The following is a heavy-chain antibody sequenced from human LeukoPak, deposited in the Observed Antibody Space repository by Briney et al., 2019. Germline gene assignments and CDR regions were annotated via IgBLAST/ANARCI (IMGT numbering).Heavy chain of an antibody. CDR3: ARTEYVYNNYAYYYGMDV. D-gene: IGHD4-4*01. Sequence: SETLSLTCTVSGGSIRSYYWRWIRQPPGKGLEWIGYIYYSGSTNYNPSLKSRVTISVDTSKNQFSLKLNSVTDTDTAMYYCARTEYVYNNYAYYYGMDVWGQGTTVTVSS. CDR1: GGSIRSYY. CDR2: IYYSGST. J-gene: IGHJ6*02. V-gene: IGHV4-59*08.